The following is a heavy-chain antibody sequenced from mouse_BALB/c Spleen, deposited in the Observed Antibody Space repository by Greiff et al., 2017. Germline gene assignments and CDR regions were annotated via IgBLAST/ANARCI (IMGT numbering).Heavy chain of an antibody. Sequence: EVKLMESGGGLVKPGGSLKLSCAASGFTFSDYYMYWVRQTPEKRLEWVATISDGGSYTYYPDSVKGRFTISRDNAKNNLYLQMSSLKSEDTAMYYCANWDGYGEAYGGQGALVTVCA. J-gene: IGHJ3*01. CDR1: GFTFSDYY. D-gene: IGHD2-2*01. V-gene: IGHV5-4*02. CDR3: ANWDGYGEAY. CDR2: ISDGGSYT.